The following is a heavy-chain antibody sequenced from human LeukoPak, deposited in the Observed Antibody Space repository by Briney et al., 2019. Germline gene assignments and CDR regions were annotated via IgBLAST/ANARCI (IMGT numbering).Heavy chain of an antibody. V-gene: IGHV3-21*01. D-gene: IGHD2-2*01. Sequence: PGGSLRLSCAASGVTFSSYNMDCVRQAPGKGLEWVSFIDTSSRYIYQADSVKGRFTISRDNAKSSLFLQMNSLRAEDTAVYYCARVGGHCTSTSCPPPDYWGQGTLVTVSS. CDR1: GVTFSSYN. CDR2: IDTSSRYI. CDR3: ARVGGHCTSTSCPPPDY. J-gene: IGHJ4*02.